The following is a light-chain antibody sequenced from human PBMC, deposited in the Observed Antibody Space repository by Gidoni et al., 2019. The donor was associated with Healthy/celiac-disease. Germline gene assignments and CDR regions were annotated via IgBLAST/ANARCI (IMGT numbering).Light chain of an antibody. V-gene: IGKV3-11*01. CDR1: QSVSSY. J-gene: IGKJ2*04. CDR2: DAS. Sequence: EIVLTQSPATLSLSPGERATLSCRASQSVSSYLAWYQQKPGQAPRLLIYDASKRATCIPARFSGSGSVTDFPLNSSSLEPEDFAVYYCQQRSNWMCSFXQXTKLEIK. CDR3: QQRSNWMCS.